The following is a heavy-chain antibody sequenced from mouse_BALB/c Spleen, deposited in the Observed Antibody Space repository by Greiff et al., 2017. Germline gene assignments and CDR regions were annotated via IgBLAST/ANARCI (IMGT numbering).Heavy chain of an antibody. CDR1: GYTFTSYW. V-gene: IGHV1-69*02. CDR2: IDPSDSYT. D-gene: IGHD2-1*01. Sequence: QVHVKQPGAELVKPGASVKLSCKASGYTFTSYWMHWVKQRPGQGLEWIGEIDPSDSYTNYNQKFKGKATLTVDKSSSTAYMQLSSLTSEDSAVYYCASKADGNYGGYYAMDYWGQGTSVTVSS. CDR3: ASKADGNYGGYYAMDY. J-gene: IGHJ4*01.